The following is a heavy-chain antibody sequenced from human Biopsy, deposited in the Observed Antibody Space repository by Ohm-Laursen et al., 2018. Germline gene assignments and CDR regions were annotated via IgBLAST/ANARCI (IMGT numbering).Heavy chain of an antibody. J-gene: IGHJ4*02. D-gene: IGHD3-16*02. CDR2: IYDNGDA. CDR3: TRGRTFGGVIGGYYFDS. V-gene: IGHV4-31*01. Sequence: PSETLSLTCSVSGGSINSGGYFWGWVRQSPGKGLVWLGYIYDNGDAYYTPSLMSLVSISADTSENQISLRLNSVTAADAAVYYCTRGRTFGGVIGGYYFDSWGQGILVTVSS. CDR1: GGSINSGGYF.